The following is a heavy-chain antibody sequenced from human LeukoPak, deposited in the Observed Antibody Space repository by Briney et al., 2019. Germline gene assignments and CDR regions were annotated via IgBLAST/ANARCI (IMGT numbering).Heavy chain of an antibody. J-gene: IGHJ4*02. D-gene: IGHD5-12*01. CDR3: AKAMGSRSGYAIDY. Sequence: GGSLRLSCAASGFTFDDYSMHWVRQAPGKGLEWVSGISWNSGSIGYADSVKGRFTISRDNAKNSLYLQMNSLRAEDTALYYCAKAMGSRSGYAIDYWGQGTLVTVSS. CDR1: GFTFDDYS. CDR2: ISWNSGSI. V-gene: IGHV3-9*01.